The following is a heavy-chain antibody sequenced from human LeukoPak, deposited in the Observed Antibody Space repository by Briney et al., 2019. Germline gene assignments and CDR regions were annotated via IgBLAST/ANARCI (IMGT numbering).Heavy chain of an antibody. CDR2: IFHSGST. CDR1: GYSISSGYS. Sequence: SETLSLTCAVFGYSISSGYSWGWIRQPPGKGLEWIGSIFHSGSTYYNPSLKSRVTISIATSKNQFSLRLNSVTAADTAVYYCARWSFGELGPFGYWGQGTLVTVSS. CDR3: ARWSFGELGPFGY. D-gene: IGHD3-10*01. J-gene: IGHJ4*02. V-gene: IGHV4-38-2*01.